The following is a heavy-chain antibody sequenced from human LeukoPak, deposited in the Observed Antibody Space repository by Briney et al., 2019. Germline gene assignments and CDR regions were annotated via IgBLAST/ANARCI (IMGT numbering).Heavy chain of an antibody. D-gene: IGHD3-10*01. J-gene: IGHJ4*02. CDR2: INPNSGGT. CDR3: ARGSGSYVHFDY. V-gene: IGHV1-2*02. Sequence: ASVKVSCEASGYTFAGYYMHWVRQAPGQGLEWMGWINPNSGGTNYAQKFQGRVTMTRDASISTAYMELSRLRSDDMAVYYCARGSGSYVHFDYWGQGTLVTVSS. CDR1: GYTFAGYY.